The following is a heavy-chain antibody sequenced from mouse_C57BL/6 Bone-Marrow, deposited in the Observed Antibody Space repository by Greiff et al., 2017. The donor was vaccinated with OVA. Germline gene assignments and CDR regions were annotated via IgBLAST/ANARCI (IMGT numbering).Heavy chain of an antibody. CDR1: GYTFTSYW. CDR3: ARGYYGSHWYFDV. CDR2: IDPSDSET. Sequence: QVQLKQPGAELVRPGSSVKLSCKASGYTFTSYWMHWVKQRPIQGLEWIGNIDPSDSETHYNQKFKDKATLTVDKSSSTAYMQLSSLTTVDSAVYSVARGYYGSHWYFDVWGTGTTVTVSS. J-gene: IGHJ1*03. V-gene: IGHV1-52*01. D-gene: IGHD1-1*01.